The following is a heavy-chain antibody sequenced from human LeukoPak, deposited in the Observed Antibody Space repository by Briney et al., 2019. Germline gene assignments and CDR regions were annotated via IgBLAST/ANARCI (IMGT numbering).Heavy chain of an antibody. J-gene: IGHJ4*02. Sequence: PGGSLRLSCAASGFTFSNNAMHWVRQAPGKGLEWAALISYDGSNKYYADSVKGRFTISRDNSKNTLYMQMNSLRADDTAVYYCARGSKSYGDYIRSRIHYFDYWGQGTLVTVSP. V-gene: IGHV3-30*04. CDR1: GFTFSNNA. CDR2: ISYDGSNK. CDR3: ARGSKSYGDYIRSRIHYFDY. D-gene: IGHD4-17*01.